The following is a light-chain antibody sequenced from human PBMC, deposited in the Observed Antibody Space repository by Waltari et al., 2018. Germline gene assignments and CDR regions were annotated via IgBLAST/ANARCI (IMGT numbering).Light chain of an antibody. CDR1: QSISVW. CDR2: RAA. V-gene: IGKV1-5*03. CDR3: QQYNSFSTT. Sequence: DIQMTQSPSTLSASVGDRVTITCRASQSISVWLAWYQQKPGRAPKLLIFRAASLESGVPSRFSGSGSGTEFTLTISSLQPDDFATYYCQQYNSFSTTFGGGTKVESK. J-gene: IGKJ4*02.